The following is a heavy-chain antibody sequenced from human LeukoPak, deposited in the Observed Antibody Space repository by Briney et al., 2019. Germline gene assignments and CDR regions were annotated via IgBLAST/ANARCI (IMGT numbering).Heavy chain of an antibody. D-gene: IGHD3-10*01. CDR1: GFTFRNYG. V-gene: IGHV3-33*01. Sequence: PGGSLRLSCAAYGFTFRNYGMHWVRQAPGKGLEWVAVIWYDGSNKYYADSVKGRFTISRDNSKNTLYLQMNSLRAEDTAVYYCAGNYGPYYFDYWGQGTLVTVSS. CDR2: IWYDGSNK. CDR3: AGNYGPYYFDY. J-gene: IGHJ4*02.